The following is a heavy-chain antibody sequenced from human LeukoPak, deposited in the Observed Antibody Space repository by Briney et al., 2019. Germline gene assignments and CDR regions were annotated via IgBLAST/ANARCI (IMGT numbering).Heavy chain of an antibody. Sequence: SSETLSLTCGVYGGSFNGYYWSWIRQPPGKGLEWLGEINHSGSTNYNASLKSRVTISVDTSKKQFSLILSSVTAVDTAVYYCARASLEPYFSSSEGYYYAMDVWGQGTTVTVSS. CDR3: ARASLEPYFSSSEGYYYAMDV. CDR2: INHSGST. J-gene: IGHJ6*02. V-gene: IGHV4-34*01. D-gene: IGHD6-6*01. CDR1: GGSFNGYY.